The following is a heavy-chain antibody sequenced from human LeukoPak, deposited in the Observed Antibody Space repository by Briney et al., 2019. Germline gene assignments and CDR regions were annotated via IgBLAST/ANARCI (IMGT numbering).Heavy chain of an antibody. CDR2: IRHSGRT. V-gene: IGHV4-34*01. CDR3: ARLRSPGTG. J-gene: IGHJ4*02. Sequence: SETLSLTCAIYGGSLSGYYWSWIRQPPEKGLEWIGEIRHSGRTNYNPSLKSRVTISLDTSRNQLSLKLNSVTAADTAVYYCARLRSPGTGWGQGTLVTVSS. D-gene: IGHD1-1*01. CDR1: GGSLSGYY.